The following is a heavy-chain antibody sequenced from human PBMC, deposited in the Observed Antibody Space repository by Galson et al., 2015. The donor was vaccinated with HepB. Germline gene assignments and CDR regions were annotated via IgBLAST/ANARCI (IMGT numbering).Heavy chain of an antibody. D-gene: IGHD5-12*01. CDR2: INPSDSYT. V-gene: IGHV5-10-1*01. Sequence: QSGAEVKKPGESLRISCEASGYKFSDYSITWVRQMSDKGLEWMGRINPSDSYTNYSPSFQGHVTISADKSITTAYLQWSSLKTSDTAMYYCARSLVDIVTTPSGNDYWGQGTLVTVSS. J-gene: IGHJ4*02. CDR3: ARSLVDIVTTPSGNDY. CDR1: GYKFSDYS.